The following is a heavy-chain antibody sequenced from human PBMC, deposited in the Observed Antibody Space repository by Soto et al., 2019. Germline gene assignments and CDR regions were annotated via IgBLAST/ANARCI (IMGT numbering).Heavy chain of an antibody. V-gene: IGHV3-23*01. J-gene: IGHJ3*02. CDR3: APHVSCSGGSCQYDAFAI. D-gene: IGHD2-15*01. CDR1: GFTVSSHA. CDR2: ITADGGT. Sequence: EVQVLESGGGLVQPGGSLRLSCEGSGFTVSSHAMTWIRQAPGKGPEWVSTITADGGTYYADSVKGRFAMSRDTSESTLHLQMNSLGAEDTAAYYCAPHVSCSGGSCQYDAFAIRGQGTMVTVSS.